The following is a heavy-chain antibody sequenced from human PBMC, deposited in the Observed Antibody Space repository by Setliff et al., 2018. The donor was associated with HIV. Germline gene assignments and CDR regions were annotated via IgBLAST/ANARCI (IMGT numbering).Heavy chain of an antibody. V-gene: IGHV4-38-2*02. CDR2: IYHSGST. J-gene: IGHJ5*02. D-gene: IGHD3-10*01. Sequence: SETLSLTCTVSGYSISSGYYWGWIRQPPGKGLEWIGSIYHSGSTYYNPSLKSRVTISVDTSKNQFSLKLSSVTAADTAVYYCARDLLLWPLTGNWFDPWGQGTPVTVSS. CDR1: GYSISSGYY. CDR3: ARDLLLWPLTGNWFDP.